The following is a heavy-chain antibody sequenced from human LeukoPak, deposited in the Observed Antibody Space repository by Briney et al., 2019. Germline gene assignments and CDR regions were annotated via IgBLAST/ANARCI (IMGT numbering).Heavy chain of an antibody. Sequence: GGSLRLSCAASGFTFNTYSMNWVRQAPGKGLEWVSSISSSSTYIYYADSVKGRFTMSRDNAKNSLYLQMNSLRAEDTAVFYCARVPTGRSQGPYYFDYWGQGTLVTVSS. CDR2: ISSSSTYI. D-gene: IGHD3-10*01. J-gene: IGHJ4*02. V-gene: IGHV3-21*01. CDR3: ARVPTGRSQGPYYFDY. CDR1: GFTFNTYS.